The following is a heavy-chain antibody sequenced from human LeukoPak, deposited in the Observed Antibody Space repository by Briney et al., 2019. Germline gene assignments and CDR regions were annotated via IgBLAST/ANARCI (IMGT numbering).Heavy chain of an antibody. CDR3: AGAVAGPIDY. CDR1: SGSISTSNYY. J-gene: IGHJ4*02. V-gene: IGHV4-39*07. Sequence: PSETLSLTCTVSSGSISTSNYYWGWVRQPPGKALEWIGNIFYSVSTYYSPSLESRVTISVDTSTNQFSLKLSSVTAADTAVYYCAGAVAGPIDYWGQGTLVTVSS. CDR2: IFYSVST. D-gene: IGHD6-19*01.